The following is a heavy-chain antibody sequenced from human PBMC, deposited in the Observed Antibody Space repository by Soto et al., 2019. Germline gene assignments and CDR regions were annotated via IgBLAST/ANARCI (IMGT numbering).Heavy chain of an antibody. V-gene: IGHV1-3*01. CDR2: INAGNVDT. CDR3: ARQDIAARAYGMDV. CDR1: GYTFTSYA. D-gene: IGHD6-6*01. J-gene: IGHJ6*02. Sequence: ASVKVSCKASGYTFTSYAMHWVRQAPGQRLEWMGWINAGNVDTKFSQKFQGRVTITRDTSASTAYMELSSLRSEDTAVYYCARQDIAARAYGMDVWGQGTTVTVSS.